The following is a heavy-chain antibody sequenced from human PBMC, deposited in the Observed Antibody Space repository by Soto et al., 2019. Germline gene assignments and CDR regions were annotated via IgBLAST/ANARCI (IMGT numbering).Heavy chain of an antibody. Sequence: PSETLSLTCTVSGGSISSYYWSWIRQPPGKGLEWIGYIYYSGSTNYNPSLKSRVTISVDTSKNQFSLKLSSVTAADTAVYYCARGPPKGVTIFDLARSPRTHTRNYYMDVWGKGTTVTVPS. CDR2: IYYSGST. V-gene: IGHV4-59*01. CDR3: ARGPPKGVTIFDLARSPRTHTRNYYMDV. D-gene: IGHD3-3*01. J-gene: IGHJ6*03. CDR1: GGSISSYY.